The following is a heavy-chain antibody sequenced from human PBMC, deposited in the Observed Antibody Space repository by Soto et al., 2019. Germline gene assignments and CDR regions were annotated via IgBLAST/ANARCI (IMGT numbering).Heavy chain of an antibody. CDR2: IYWDDDT. Sequence: QITLKESGPTLVKPTQTLTLTCTFTGFSLNTRGVAVAWIRQPPGKALEWLGLIYWDDDTRYSPSLKTRLIIARDTSENQVVLTLTDLDPVDIATYFCAHTFGIFTGYNINFDYWGQGALVTVSS. D-gene: IGHD3-9*01. J-gene: IGHJ4*02. CDR3: AHTFGIFTGYNINFDY. CDR1: GFSLNTRGVA. V-gene: IGHV2-5*02.